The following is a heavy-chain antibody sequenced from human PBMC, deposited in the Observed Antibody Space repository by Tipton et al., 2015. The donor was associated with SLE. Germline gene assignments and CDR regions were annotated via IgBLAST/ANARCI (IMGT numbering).Heavy chain of an antibody. CDR2: INHSGST. CDR3: ARRRGYSYGYGGTDWYFDL. D-gene: IGHD5-18*01. CDR1: GGSISSSSYY. J-gene: IGHJ2*01. Sequence: TLSLTCTVSGGSISSSSYYWNWIRQPPGKGLEWIGDINHSGSTNYNPSLKSRVTISVDTSKNQFSLKLNSVTAADTAVYYCARRRGYSYGYGGTDWYFDLWGRGTLVTVSS. V-gene: IGHV4-39*07.